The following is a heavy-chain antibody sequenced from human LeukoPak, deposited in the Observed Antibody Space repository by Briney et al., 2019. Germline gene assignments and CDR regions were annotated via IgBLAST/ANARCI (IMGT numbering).Heavy chain of an antibody. CDR1: VYTFTSYY. D-gene: IGHD4-23*01. CDR3: ARVGRDYGGNSGEGSPFDP. Sequence: ASVKVSCKASVYTFTSYYMHWVRQAPGQGLEGVGIINPSGGSTSYAQKFQGRVTMTRDTSTSTVYMELSSLRSEDTAVYYCARVGRDYGGNSGEGSPFDPWGQGTLVTVSS. J-gene: IGHJ5*02. V-gene: IGHV1-46*03. CDR2: INPSGGST.